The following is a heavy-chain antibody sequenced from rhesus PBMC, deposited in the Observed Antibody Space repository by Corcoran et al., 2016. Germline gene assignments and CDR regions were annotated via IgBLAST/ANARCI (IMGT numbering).Heavy chain of an antibody. CDR3: AKPPMGY. Sequence: EVQLVETGGGLVQPGGSLKLSCAASGFTFSSYGMSWVRQAPGKGLEWVSAINSGGGSTYYADSVKGRFTISRDNAKNTLSLQMNGLRAEDTAVYYCAKPPMGYWGQGVLVTVSS. CDR1: GFTFSSYG. D-gene: IGHD4-17*01. V-gene: IGHV3S5*01. CDR2: INSGGGST. J-gene: IGHJ4*01.